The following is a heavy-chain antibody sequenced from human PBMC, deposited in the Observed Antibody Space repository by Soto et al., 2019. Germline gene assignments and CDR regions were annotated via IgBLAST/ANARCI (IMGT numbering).Heavy chain of an antibody. CDR3: ARDTLVAPLRNWCDP. CDR2: INAGNGNT. J-gene: IGHJ5*02. CDR1: GYTFTSYA. Sequence: QVQLVQSGAEVKKPGASVKVSCKASGYTFTSYAMHWVRQAPGQRLEWVGWINAGNGNTRYSQKFQGRVTITRDTSATTASMQLSSSRSEDTAVYYCARDTLVAPLRNWCDPWGQGTLVTVSS. D-gene: IGHD5-12*01. V-gene: IGHV1-3*01.